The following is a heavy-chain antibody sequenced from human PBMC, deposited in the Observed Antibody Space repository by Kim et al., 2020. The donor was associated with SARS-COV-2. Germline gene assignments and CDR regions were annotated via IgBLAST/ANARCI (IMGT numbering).Heavy chain of an antibody. CDR1: GFTFSSYW. J-gene: IGHJ6*02. Sequence: GGSLRLSCAASGFTFSSYWMSWVRQAPGKGLEWVANIKQDGSAKYYVASEKGRFTISRDNAKNSLYLQMNSLRAEDTAVYYCARAGHVWGQTVITNYYGMDVWGQGTTVTVSS. D-gene: IGHD2-21*01. CDR3: ARAGHVWGQTVITNYYGMDV. CDR2: IKQDGSAK. V-gene: IGHV3-7*03.